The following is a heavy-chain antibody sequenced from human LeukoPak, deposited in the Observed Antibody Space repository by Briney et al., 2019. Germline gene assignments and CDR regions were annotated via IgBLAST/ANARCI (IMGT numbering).Heavy chain of an antibody. D-gene: IGHD5-18*01. CDR3: ARELQLWHQYYYYGMDV. V-gene: IGHV4-31*03. CDR2: IYYSGST. Sequence: PSETLSLTCTVSGGSISSGGYYWSWIRQHPGKGLEWIGYIYYSGSTYYNPSLKRRVTISVDTSKNQFSLKLSSVTAADTAVYYCARELQLWHQYYYYGMDVWGQGTTVTVSS. CDR1: GGSISSGGYY. J-gene: IGHJ6*02.